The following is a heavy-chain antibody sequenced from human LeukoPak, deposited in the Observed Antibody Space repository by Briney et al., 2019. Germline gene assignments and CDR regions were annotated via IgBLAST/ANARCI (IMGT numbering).Heavy chain of an antibody. CDR2: INHSGST. CDR3: ATIRSRKWGFDY. J-gene: IGHJ4*02. V-gene: IGHV4-34*01. D-gene: IGHD1-26*01. CDR1: GASFSGYY. Sequence: SETLSLTCAVYGASFSGYYWSWIRQPPGKGLEWIGEINHSGSTNYNPSLKSRVTISVDTSKTQFSLKLTSVTAADTAVYYCATIRSRKWGFDYWGQGTLVTVSS.